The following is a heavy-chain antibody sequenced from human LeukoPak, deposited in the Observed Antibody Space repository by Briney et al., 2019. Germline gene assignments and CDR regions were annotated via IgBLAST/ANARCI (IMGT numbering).Heavy chain of an antibody. V-gene: IGHV3-33*06. CDR3: AKITGTTWNGDY. D-gene: IGHD1-7*01. CDR1: GFTFSSYG. Sequence: PGGSPRLSCAASGFTFSSYGMHWVRQAPGKGLEWVAVIWYDGSNKYYADSVKGRFTISRDNSKNTLYLQMNSLRAEDTAVYYCAKITGTTWNGDYWGQGTLVTVSS. J-gene: IGHJ4*02. CDR2: IWYDGSNK.